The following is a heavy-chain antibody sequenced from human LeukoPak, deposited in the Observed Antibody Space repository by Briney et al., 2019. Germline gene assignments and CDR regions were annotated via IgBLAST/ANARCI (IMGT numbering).Heavy chain of an antibody. CDR1: GGSISSYY. J-gene: IGHJ5*02. V-gene: IGHV4-59*01. Sequence: SETLSLTCTVSGGSISSYYWSWIRQPPGKGLEWIGYIYYSGSTNYNPSLKSRVTISVDTSKNQFSLKLSSVTAADTAVYYCARGRIRIAARPSGWFDPWGQGTLVTVSS. D-gene: IGHD6-6*01. CDR2: IYYSGST. CDR3: ARGRIRIAARPSGWFDP.